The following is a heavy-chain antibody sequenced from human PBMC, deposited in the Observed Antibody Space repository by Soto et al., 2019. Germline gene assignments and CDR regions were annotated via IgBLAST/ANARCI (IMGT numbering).Heavy chain of an antibody. CDR1: GYTFTGYY. CDR3: ARERVIAAAGTPVYYYYYGMDV. CDR2: INPNSGGT. V-gene: IGHV1-2*04. J-gene: IGHJ6*02. Sequence: VSVKVSCKASGYTFTGYYMHWVRQAPGQGLEWMGWINPNSGGTNYAQKFQGWVTMTRDTSISTAYMELSRLRSDDTAVYYCARERVIAAAGTPVYYYYYGMDVWGQGTTVTVSS. D-gene: IGHD6-13*01.